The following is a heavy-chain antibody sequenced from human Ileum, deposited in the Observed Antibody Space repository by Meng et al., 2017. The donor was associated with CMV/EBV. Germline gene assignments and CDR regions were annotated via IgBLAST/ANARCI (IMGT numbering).Heavy chain of an antibody. D-gene: IGHD1-26*01. CDR3: ARDRSGSYGDDAFDI. Sequence: GGSLRLSCAASGFTFSSYDMHWVRQATGKGLEWVSAIGTAGDTYYPGSVKGRFTISRENAKNSLYLQMNSLRAGDTAVYYCARDRSGSYGDDAFDIWGQGTMVTVS. CDR2: IGTAGDT. CDR1: GFTFSSYD. V-gene: IGHV3-13*01. J-gene: IGHJ3*02.